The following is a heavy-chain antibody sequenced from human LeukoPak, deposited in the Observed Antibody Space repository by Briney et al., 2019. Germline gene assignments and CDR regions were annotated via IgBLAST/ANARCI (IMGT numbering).Heavy chain of an antibody. CDR1: GGSISSSSYY. J-gene: IGHJ5*02. V-gene: IGHV4-39*01. CDR2: IYYSGST. CDR3: ARQLIAAAGTDWFDP. D-gene: IGHD6-13*01. Sequence: PSETLSLTRTVSGGSISSSSYYWGWIRQPPGKGLEWIGSIYYSGSTYYNPSLKSRVTISVDTSKNQFSLKLSSVTAADTAVYYCARQLIAAAGTDWFDPWGQGTLVTVSS.